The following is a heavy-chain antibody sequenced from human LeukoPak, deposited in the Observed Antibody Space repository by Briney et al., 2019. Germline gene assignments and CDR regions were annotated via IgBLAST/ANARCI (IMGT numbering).Heavy chain of an antibody. D-gene: IGHD6-13*01. V-gene: IGHV4-4*07. CDR2: IYTSGST. J-gene: IGHJ5*02. CDR3: ARVNWYSSSWYGDWFDP. CDR1: SGSISSYY. Sequence: SETLSLTSTVSSGSISSYYWSWIRQPAGKGLEWIGRIYTSGSTNYNPSLKSRVTMSVDTSKNQFSLKLSSVTAADTAVYYCARVNWYSSSWYGDWFDPRGQGTLVTVYS.